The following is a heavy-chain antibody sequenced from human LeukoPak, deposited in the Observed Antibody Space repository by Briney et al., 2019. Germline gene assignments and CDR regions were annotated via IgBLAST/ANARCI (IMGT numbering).Heavy chain of an antibody. D-gene: IGHD5-18*01. J-gene: IGHJ6*03. CDR2: IYYSGST. CDR3: ARGRQPLGYYYYMDV. Sequence: SETLSLTCTVSGCSISSGGYYWSWIRQHPGKGLEWIGYIYYSGSTYYNPSLKSRVTISVDTSKNQFSLKLSSVTAADTAVYYCARGRQPLGYYYYMDVWGKGTTVTVSS. CDR1: GCSISSGGYY. V-gene: IGHV4-31*03.